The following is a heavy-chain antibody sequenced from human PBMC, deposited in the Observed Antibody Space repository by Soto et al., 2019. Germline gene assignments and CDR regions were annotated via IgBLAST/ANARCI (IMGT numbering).Heavy chain of an antibody. CDR3: ARWMYYYDSSGYYPPRYYYYYYGMDV. V-gene: IGHV4-34*01. Sequence: SETLSLTCAVYGGSFSGYYWSWIRQPPGKGLEWIGEINHSGSTNYNPSLKSRVTISVDTSKNQFSLKLSSVTAADTAVYYCARWMYYYDSSGYYPPRYYYYYYGMDVWGQGTTVTVSS. J-gene: IGHJ6*02. D-gene: IGHD3-22*01. CDR1: GGSFSGYY. CDR2: INHSGST.